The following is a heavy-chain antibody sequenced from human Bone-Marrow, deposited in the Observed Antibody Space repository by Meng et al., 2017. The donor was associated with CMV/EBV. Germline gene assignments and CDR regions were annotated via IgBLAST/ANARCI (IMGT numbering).Heavy chain of an antibody. D-gene: IGHD3-3*01. Sequence: SLKISCAASGFTFDDYAMHWVRQAPGKGLEWVSGISWNSGSIGYADSVKGRFTISRDNAKNSLYLQMNSLRAEDTALYYCAKDLVSLFGEASFDYWGQGTLVTVSP. CDR2: ISWNSGSI. J-gene: IGHJ4*02. CDR3: AKDLVSLFGEASFDY. V-gene: IGHV3-9*01. CDR1: GFTFDDYA.